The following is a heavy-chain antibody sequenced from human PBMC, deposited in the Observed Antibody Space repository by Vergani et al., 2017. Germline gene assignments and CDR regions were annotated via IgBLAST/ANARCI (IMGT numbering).Heavy chain of an antibody. V-gene: IGHV3-74*01. CDR3: AKANPRNSGYDYLYYYHAMDV. CDR1: GFTFSSYW. D-gene: IGHD5-12*01. J-gene: IGHJ6*02. Sequence: EVQLVESGGGLAQPGGSLRLSCAASGFTFSSYWMHWVRQAPGKGLVWVSRINSDGSTTSYADSVKGRFTISRDNAKNTLYLQMNSLRVEDTAIYYCAKANPRNSGYDYLYYYHAMDVWGQGTTVTVSS. CDR2: INSDGSTT.